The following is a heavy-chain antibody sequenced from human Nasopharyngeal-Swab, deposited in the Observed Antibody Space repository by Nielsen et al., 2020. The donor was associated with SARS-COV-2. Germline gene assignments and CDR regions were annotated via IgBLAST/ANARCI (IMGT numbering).Heavy chain of an antibody. CDR3: ARDPLSSWQAIGNWYFDL. CDR2: VSSTSSYI. D-gene: IGHD6-13*01. J-gene: IGHJ2*01. Sequence: GESLKISCVASGFTFSSYSMNWVRQAPGKGLEWVSSVSSTSSYIYYADSLKGRFTISRDNAKNSLYLQLNSLRAEDTAVYYCARDPLSSWQAIGNWYFDLWGRGTLVTVSS. CDR1: GFTFSSYS. V-gene: IGHV3-21*01.